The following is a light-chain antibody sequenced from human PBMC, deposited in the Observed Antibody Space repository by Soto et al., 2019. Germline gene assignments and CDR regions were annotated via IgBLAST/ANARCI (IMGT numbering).Light chain of an antibody. Sequence: QSALTQPASVSGSPGQSITISCTGTSSDVGRYDYVSWYQQHPGKAPKLLIYDVSNRPSGVSNRFSGSKSGNTASLTISGLQAEDETDYYFTSYTSSNTLVFGGGTKLTVL. CDR3: TSYTSSNTLV. CDR2: DVS. CDR1: SSDVGRYDY. J-gene: IGLJ2*01. V-gene: IGLV2-14*03.